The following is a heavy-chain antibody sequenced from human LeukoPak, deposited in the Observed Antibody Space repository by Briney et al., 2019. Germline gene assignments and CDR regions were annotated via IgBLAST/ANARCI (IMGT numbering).Heavy chain of an antibody. CDR3: AREWVYDSSGYYPFDY. Sequence: GGSLRLSCAASGFTFSSYWMSWVRQAPGKGLEWAANIKQDGSEKYYVDSVKGRFTISRDNAKNSLYLQMNSLRAEDTAVYYCAREWVYDSSGYYPFDYWGQGTLVTVSS. J-gene: IGHJ4*02. V-gene: IGHV3-7*01. CDR1: GFTFSSYW. D-gene: IGHD3-22*01. CDR2: IKQDGSEK.